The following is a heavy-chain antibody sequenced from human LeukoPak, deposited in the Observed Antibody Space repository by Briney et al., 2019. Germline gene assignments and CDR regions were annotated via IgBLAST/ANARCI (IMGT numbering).Heavy chain of an antibody. CDR2: ISSSGSTI. Sequence: GGSLRLSCAASGFTFSDYYMSWIRQAPGKGLEWVSYISSSGSTIYYADSVKGRFTISRDNAKNSLYLQMNSLRAEDTAVYYCARSTYYYESSGPTAYYFDYWGQGTLVTVSS. J-gene: IGHJ4*02. CDR3: ARSTYYYESSGPTAYYFDY. D-gene: IGHD3-22*01. V-gene: IGHV3-11*01. CDR1: GFTFSDYY.